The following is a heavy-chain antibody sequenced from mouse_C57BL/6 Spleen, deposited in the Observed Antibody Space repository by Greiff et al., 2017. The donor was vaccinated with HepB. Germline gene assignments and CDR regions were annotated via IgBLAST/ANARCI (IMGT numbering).Heavy chain of an antibody. CDR3: ARSPYYGSSPFDY. Sequence: VQLQQSGPVLVKPGASVKMSCKASGYTFTDYYMNWVKQSHGKSLEWIGVINPYNGGTSYNQKFKGKATLTVDKSSSTAYMELNSLTSEDSAVYYCARSPYYGSSPFDYWGQGTTLTVSS. J-gene: IGHJ2*01. CDR1: GYTFTDYY. CDR2: INPYNGGT. D-gene: IGHD1-1*01. V-gene: IGHV1-19*01.